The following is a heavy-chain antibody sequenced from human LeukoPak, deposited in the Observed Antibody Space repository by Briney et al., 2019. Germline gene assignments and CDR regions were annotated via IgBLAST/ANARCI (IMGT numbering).Heavy chain of an antibody. J-gene: IGHJ4*02. D-gene: IGHD3-10*01. CDR1: GFTLGAM. Sequence: GGSLRLSCAASGFTLGAMSWLRPAPGKGLEWVSTIGDSGGSTYYADSVKGRFTISRDNSKNTLYLQMNSLRAEDSAVYYCAKYRGFGDSYDSWGQGTLVTVSS. CDR2: IGDSGGST. CDR3: AKYRGFGDSYDS. V-gene: IGHV3-23*01.